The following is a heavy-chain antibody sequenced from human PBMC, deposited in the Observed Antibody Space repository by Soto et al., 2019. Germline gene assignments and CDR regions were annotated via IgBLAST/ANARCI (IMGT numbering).Heavy chain of an antibody. V-gene: IGHV1-69*13. Sequence: ASVKVSCKASGGTFNSYAISWVRQAPGQGLDWMGGIIPIFGTAKYAQKFQGRVTITADESTSTAYMELSSLRSEDTAVYYCARPMRYYYDSSGQSAWFDPWGQGTLVTVSS. J-gene: IGHJ5*02. CDR3: ARPMRYYYDSSGQSAWFDP. CDR1: GGTFNSYA. CDR2: IIPIFGTA. D-gene: IGHD3-22*01.